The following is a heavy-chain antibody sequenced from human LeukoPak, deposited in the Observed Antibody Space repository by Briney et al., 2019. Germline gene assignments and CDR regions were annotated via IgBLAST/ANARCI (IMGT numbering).Heavy chain of an antibody. D-gene: IGHD6-19*01. Sequence: PSETLSLTCAVYGGSFSGYYWSWIRQPPGKGLEWIGEINHSGSTNYNPSLKSRVTISVDTSKNQFSLKLSSVTAADTAVYYCARSGLSSGWFTRYMDVWGKGTTVTISS. CDR3: ARSGLSSGWFTRYMDV. J-gene: IGHJ6*03. CDR2: INHSGST. CDR1: GGSFSGYY. V-gene: IGHV4-34*01.